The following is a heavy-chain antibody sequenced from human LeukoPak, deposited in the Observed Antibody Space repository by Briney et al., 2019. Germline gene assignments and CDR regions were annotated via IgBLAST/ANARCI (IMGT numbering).Heavy chain of an antibody. D-gene: IGHD3-22*01. CDR1: GGSFSGYY. CDR2: INHSGST. Sequence: SETLSLTCAVYGGSFSGYYRSWIRQPPGKGLEWIGEINHSGSTNYNPSLKSRVTISVDTSKNQFSLKLSSVTAADTAVYYCARSRIITMIVVVIRGLAFDIWGQGTMVTVSS. J-gene: IGHJ3*02. CDR3: ARSRIITMIVVVIRGLAFDI. V-gene: IGHV4-34*01.